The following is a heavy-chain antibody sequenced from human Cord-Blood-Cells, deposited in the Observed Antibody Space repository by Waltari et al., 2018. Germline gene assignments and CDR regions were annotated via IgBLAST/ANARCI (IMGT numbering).Heavy chain of an antibody. J-gene: IGHJ4*02. D-gene: IGHD3-10*01. CDR1: GGTFSSYT. Sequence: QVQLVQSGAEVKKPGSSVNVSCKASGGTFSSYTISWVRQAPGQGLEWMGRIIPILGIANYAQKFQGRVTITADKSTSTAYMELSSLRSEDTAVYYCARSEVQAPPGYWGQGTLVTVSS. CDR3: ARSEVQAPPGY. V-gene: IGHV1-69*02. CDR2: IIPILGIA.